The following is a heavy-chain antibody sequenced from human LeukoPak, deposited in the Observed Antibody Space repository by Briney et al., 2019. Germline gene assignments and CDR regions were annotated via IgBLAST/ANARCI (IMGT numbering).Heavy chain of an antibody. CDR3: ARHGVSEATIFGVVIDDAFDI. Sequence: PSQTLSLTCTVSGGSISSGSYYWSWIRQPAGKGLEWIGSIYYSGSTYYNPSLKSQVTISVDTSKNQFSLKLSSVTAADTAVYYCARHGVSEATIFGVVIDDAFDIWGQGTMVTVSS. J-gene: IGHJ3*02. V-gene: IGHV4-30-2*03. CDR1: GGSISSGSYY. D-gene: IGHD3-3*01. CDR2: IYYSGST.